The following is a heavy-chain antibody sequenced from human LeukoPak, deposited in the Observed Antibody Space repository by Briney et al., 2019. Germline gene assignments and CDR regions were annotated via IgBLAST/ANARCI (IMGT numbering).Heavy chain of an antibody. D-gene: IGHD3-22*01. Sequence: PSETLSLTCAVYGGSFSGYYRSWIRQPPGKGLEWIGEINHSGSTNYNPSLKSRVTISVDTSKNQFSLKLSSVTAADTAVYYCARAPGHYDSSGDYWGQGTLVTVSS. CDR1: GGSFSGYY. CDR3: ARAPGHYDSSGDY. J-gene: IGHJ4*02. V-gene: IGHV4-34*01. CDR2: INHSGST.